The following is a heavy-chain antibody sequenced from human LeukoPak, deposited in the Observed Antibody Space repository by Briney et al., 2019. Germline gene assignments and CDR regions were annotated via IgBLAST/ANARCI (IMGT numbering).Heavy chain of an antibody. J-gene: IGHJ3*02. CDR3: ARGRRQWLVLGAFDI. V-gene: IGHV1-2*02. CDR2: INPNSGGT. CDR1: GYTFTGYY. Sequence: GASVKVSCKASGYTFTGYYMHWVRQAPGQGLEWMGWINPNSGGTNYAQKFQGRVTMTRDTSISTAYMELSRLRSDDTAVYYCARGRRQWLVLGAFDIWGQGTMVTVSS. D-gene: IGHD6-19*01.